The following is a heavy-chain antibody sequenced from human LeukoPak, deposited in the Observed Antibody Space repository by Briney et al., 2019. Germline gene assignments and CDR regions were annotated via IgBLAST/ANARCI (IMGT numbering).Heavy chain of an antibody. CDR2: INPNSRGT. V-gene: IGHV1-2*02. CDR3: ARELISRSGIFDY. D-gene: IGHD1-26*01. J-gene: IGHJ4*02. CDR1: GYTFTCYY. Sequence: ASVKVSCKASGYTFTCYYMHWVRQAPGQGLEWMGWINPNSRGTNYAQKFQGRVTMTRDTSTSTVYMELSSLRSEDTAVYYCARELISRSGIFDYWGQGTLVTVSS.